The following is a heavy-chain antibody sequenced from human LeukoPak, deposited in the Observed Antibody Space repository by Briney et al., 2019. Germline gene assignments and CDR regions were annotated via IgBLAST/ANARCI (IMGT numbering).Heavy chain of an antibody. D-gene: IGHD5-18*01. CDR2: ISTYSGNT. V-gene: IGHV1-18*01. CDR3: ARDRMDTGTYFDY. J-gene: IGHJ4*02. Sequence: ASVKVSCKSSGYTFTTYGITWVRQAPGQGLEWMGWISTYSGNTNYALKLQGRVTMTTDTSTSTAYMELRSLRSDDTAMYYCARDRMDTGTYFDYWGQGTLVTVSS. CDR1: GYTFTTYG.